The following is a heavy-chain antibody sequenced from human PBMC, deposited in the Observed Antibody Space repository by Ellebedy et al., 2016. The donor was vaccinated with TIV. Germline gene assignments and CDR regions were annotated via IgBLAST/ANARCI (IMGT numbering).Heavy chain of an antibody. CDR2: FDLEDGET. D-gene: IGHD3-3*01. CDR3: ATGGLSRFLEWLLS. CDR1: GYTLTELS. Sequence: AASVKVSCKVSGYTLTELSMHWVRQAPGKGREWMGSFDLEDGETIYAREFQGRVTMTEDTSTDTVYMELSSLRSEDTAVYYCATGGLSRFLEWLLSWGQGTLVTVFS. J-gene: IGHJ5*02. V-gene: IGHV1-24*01.